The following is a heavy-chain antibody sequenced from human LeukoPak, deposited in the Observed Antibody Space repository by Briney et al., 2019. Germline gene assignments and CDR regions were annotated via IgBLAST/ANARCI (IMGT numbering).Heavy chain of an antibody. J-gene: IGHJ5*02. V-gene: IGHV4-39*07. CDR3: ARGGSVVVPAASWFDP. D-gene: IGHD2-2*01. CDR1: GGSISTSNYY. Sequence: PSETLSLTCTVSGGSISTSNYYWGWIRQPPGKGLEWIGNIFYSGSTYYSPSLKSRVTISVDTSKNQFSLKLSSVTAADTAVYYCARGGSVVVPAASWFDPWGQGTLVTVSS. CDR2: IFYSGST.